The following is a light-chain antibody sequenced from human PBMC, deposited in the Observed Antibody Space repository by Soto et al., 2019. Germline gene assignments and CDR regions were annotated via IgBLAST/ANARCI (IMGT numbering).Light chain of an antibody. CDR2: AAS. CDR3: QQSYSTPLT. Sequence: DIQMTQSPSSLSASVGDRVTITCRASQTIGRYLNWYQQKEGKAPTVLIYAASILQSGVPPRFSGSASGTEFTLTTSSLQPEDFATYYCQQSYSTPLTFGGGTQVEI. CDR1: QTIGRY. J-gene: IGKJ4*01. V-gene: IGKV1-39*01.